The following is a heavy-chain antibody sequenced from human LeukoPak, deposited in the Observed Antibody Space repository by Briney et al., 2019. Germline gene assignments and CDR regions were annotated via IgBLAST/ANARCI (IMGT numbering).Heavy chain of an antibody. Sequence: PGGSLRLSCAASGFTFSSYAMSWVRQAPGKGLEWVSAISGSGGSTYYADSVKGRFTISRDNSKSTLYLQMNSLRAEDTAVYYCAKEPYDSSGYYDAFDIWGQGTMVTVSS. V-gene: IGHV3-23*01. CDR3: AKEPYDSSGYYDAFDI. J-gene: IGHJ3*02. D-gene: IGHD3-22*01. CDR2: ISGSGGST. CDR1: GFTFSSYA.